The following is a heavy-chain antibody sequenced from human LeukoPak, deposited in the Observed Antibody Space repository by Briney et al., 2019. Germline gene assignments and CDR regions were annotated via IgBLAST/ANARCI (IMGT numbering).Heavy chain of an antibody. V-gene: IGHV4-59*01. Sequence: PSETLSLTCTVSGGSISSYYWSWIRQPPGKGLEWIGYIYYSGSTNYNPSLKSRVTISVDTSKNQFSLKLSSVTAADTAVYYCARARPRVGYCSGGSCYHRIYFDYWGQGTLVTVSS. D-gene: IGHD2-15*01. J-gene: IGHJ4*02. CDR3: ARARPRVGYCSGGSCYHRIYFDY. CDR1: GGSISSYY. CDR2: IYYSGST.